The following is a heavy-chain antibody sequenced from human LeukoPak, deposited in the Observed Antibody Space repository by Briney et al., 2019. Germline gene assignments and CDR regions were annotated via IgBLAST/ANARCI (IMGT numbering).Heavy chain of an antibody. CDR3: AREYCSSTTCYLYRLGY. CDR1: GYTFNSYG. Sequence: ASVKVSCKASGYTFNSYGISWVRQAPGQGLEWMGWISAYNGNTNYAQKLQGRVTMTTDTSTSTAYMELRSLRSDDTAVYYCAREYCSSTTCYLYRLGYWGQGTLVTVSS. J-gene: IGHJ4*02. D-gene: IGHD2-2*01. CDR2: ISAYNGNT. V-gene: IGHV1-18*01.